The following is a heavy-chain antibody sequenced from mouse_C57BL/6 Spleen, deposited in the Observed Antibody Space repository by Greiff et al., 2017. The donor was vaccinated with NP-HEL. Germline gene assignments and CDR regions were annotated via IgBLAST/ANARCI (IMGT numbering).Heavy chain of an antibody. J-gene: IGHJ2*01. CDR2: IYPRSGNT. CDR3: ARLFITTVEGYFDY. Sequence: QVQLQQSGAELARPGASVKLSCKASGYTFTSYGISWVKQRTGQGLEWIGEIYPRSGNTYYNEKFKGKATLTADKSSSTAYMELRSLTSEDSAVYFCARLFITTVEGYFDYWGQGTTLTVSS. V-gene: IGHV1-81*01. D-gene: IGHD1-1*01. CDR1: GYTFTSYG.